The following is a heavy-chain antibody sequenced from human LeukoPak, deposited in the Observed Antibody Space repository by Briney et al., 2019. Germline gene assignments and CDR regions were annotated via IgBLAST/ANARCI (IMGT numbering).Heavy chain of an antibody. J-gene: IGHJ6*03. CDR1: GYTFTSYG. CDR3: ARDPPYYGDHVVDYYYYMDV. D-gene: IGHD4-17*01. V-gene: IGHV1-18*01. Sequence: GASVKVSCKASGYTFTSYGISWVRQAPGQGLEWMGWISAYNGNTNYAQKLQGRVTMTTDTSTSTAYMELRSLRSDDTAVYYCARDPPYYGDHVVDYYYYMDVWGKGTTVTVSS. CDR2: ISAYNGNT.